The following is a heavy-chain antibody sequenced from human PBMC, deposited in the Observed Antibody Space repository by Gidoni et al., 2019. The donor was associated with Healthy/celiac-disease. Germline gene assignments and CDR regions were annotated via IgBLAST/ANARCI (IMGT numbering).Heavy chain of an antibody. J-gene: IGHJ4*02. CDR3: ASLPPMWDSSGYYAY. CDR1: GFTVSSNY. Sequence: GGLIQPGGSLRLSCAASGFTVSSNYMSWVRQAPGKGLEWVSVIYSGGSTYYADSVKGRFTISRDNSKNTLYLQMNSLRAEDTAVYYCASLPPMWDSSGYYAYWGQGTLVTVSS. CDR2: IYSGGST. V-gene: IGHV3-53*01. D-gene: IGHD3-22*01.